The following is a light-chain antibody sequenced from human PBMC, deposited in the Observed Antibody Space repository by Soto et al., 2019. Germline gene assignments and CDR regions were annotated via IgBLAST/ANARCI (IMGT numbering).Light chain of an antibody. V-gene: IGLV2-11*01. Sequence: QSALTQPRSASGSPGQSVTISCTGTSSDVRGYNYVSWYQQHPGKAPKLMIYDVSKRPSGVPDRFSGSKSGNTASLTISGLQAEDEADYYCCSYAGSYTPHVVFGGGTKLTV. CDR3: CSYAGSYTPHVV. CDR2: DVS. CDR1: SSDVRGYNY. J-gene: IGLJ2*01.